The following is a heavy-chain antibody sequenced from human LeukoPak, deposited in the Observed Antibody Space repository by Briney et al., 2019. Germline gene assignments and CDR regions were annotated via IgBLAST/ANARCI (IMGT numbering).Heavy chain of an antibody. CDR2: TYYRSKWYN. Sequence: SQTLSLTCAISGDSVSSNSASWNWIRQSPSRGLEWLGRTYYRSKWYNDHAVPVKSRITITADTSKNQFSLQLNSVTPEDTAVYYCARGSYTSTWFWGQGTLVTVSS. J-gene: IGHJ4*02. CDR1: GDSVSSNSAS. CDR3: ARGSYTSTWF. V-gene: IGHV6-1*01. D-gene: IGHD6-13*01.